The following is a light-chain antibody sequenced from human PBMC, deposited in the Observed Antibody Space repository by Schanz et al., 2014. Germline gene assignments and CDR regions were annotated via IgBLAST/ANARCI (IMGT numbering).Light chain of an antibody. CDR2: GAS. CDR3: QQRSNWPPMYS. J-gene: IGKJ2*03. Sequence: EVVMTQSPATLSVSPGERATLSCRASQSVSTYLAWYQHKPGQAPRVLIHGASSRATGIPARFSGSGSGTEFTLTISSLQSEDFAVYYCQQRSNWPPMYSFGQGTKLEIK. CDR1: QSVSTY. V-gene: IGKV3-15*01.